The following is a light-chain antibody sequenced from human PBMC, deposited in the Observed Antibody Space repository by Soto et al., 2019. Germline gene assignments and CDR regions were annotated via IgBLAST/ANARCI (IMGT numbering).Light chain of an antibody. V-gene: IGKV3-15*01. CDR3: QQFNYWPPWT. CDR2: GAS. J-gene: IGKJ1*01. CDR1: QRISNN. Sequence: EVVMTQSPATLSVSPGERVTLSCRASQRISNNVAWYQQRPGQTPRLLIYGASTRASGVPARSSGSGFGADFTLTISGMQSEDVAIYYCQQFNYWPPWTFGQGTKVDIK.